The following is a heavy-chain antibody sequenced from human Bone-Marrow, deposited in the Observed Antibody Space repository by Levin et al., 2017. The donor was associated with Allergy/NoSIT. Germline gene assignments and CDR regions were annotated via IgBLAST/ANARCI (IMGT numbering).Heavy chain of an antibody. J-gene: IGHJ4*02. Sequence: HTGGSLRLSCAASGFTFSTYTMTWVRQSPGKGLEWVSVIDSRGEWSNYAESVKGRFTISRDNSKNTLYMQMNSLRTEDTAIYYCANRGPISSPYYFDSWGQGTLVTVSS. D-gene: IGHD3-3*01. CDR3: ANRGPISSPYYFDS. CDR2: IDSRGEWS. CDR1: GFTFSTYT. V-gene: IGHV3-23*01.